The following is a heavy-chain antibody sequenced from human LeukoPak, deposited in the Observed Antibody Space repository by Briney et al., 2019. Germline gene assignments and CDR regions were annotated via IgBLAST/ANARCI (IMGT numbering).Heavy chain of an antibody. CDR1: GFTFSSYG. Sequence: PGGSLRLSCAASGFTFSSYGMHWVRQAPGKGLEWVAVKSYDGRKQYYADSVKGRFTISRDNSKNTLYLQMNSLRAEDTAVYYCAKEYTNAMDYFDYWGQGALVTVSS. V-gene: IGHV3-30*18. D-gene: IGHD2-8*01. J-gene: IGHJ4*02. CDR2: KSYDGRKQ. CDR3: AKEYTNAMDYFDY.